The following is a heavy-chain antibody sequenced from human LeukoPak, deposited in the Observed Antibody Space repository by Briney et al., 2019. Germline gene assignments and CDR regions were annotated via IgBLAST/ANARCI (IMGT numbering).Heavy chain of an antibody. D-gene: IGHD3-10*01. CDR3: ARTLAARSFYFDY. V-gene: IGHV3-7*01. Sequence: PGGSLRLSCAGSGVTFSNYWMNWVRQAPGKGLEWVANINQDGSERYLVDSVKGRFTISRDNGKNSVFLQMNSLRDEDTAVYYCARTLAARSFYFDYWGQGTLVTVSS. CDR2: INQDGSER. CDR1: GVTFSNYW. J-gene: IGHJ4*02.